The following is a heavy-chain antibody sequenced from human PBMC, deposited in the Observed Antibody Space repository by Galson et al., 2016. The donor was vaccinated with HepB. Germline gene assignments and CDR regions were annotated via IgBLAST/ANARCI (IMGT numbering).Heavy chain of an antibody. CDR1: GGSISDSTW. J-gene: IGHJ4*02. D-gene: IGHD3-22*01. CDR2: ISHNGLA. V-gene: IGHV4-4*02. Sequence: ETLSLTCAVSGGSISDSTWWSWVRQSPGQGLEWIGQISHNGLANYNPSLESRLTISVDKSKKHFSLRLSSVTAADSAVYYCATMYGSGGFYGFDYWGQGTLVTVSS. CDR3: ATMYGSGGFYGFDY.